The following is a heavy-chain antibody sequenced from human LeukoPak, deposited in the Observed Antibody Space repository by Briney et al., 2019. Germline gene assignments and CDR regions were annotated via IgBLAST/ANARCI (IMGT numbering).Heavy chain of an antibody. D-gene: IGHD2-2*01. CDR3: ASQGCSSTSCYYYYMDV. J-gene: IGHJ6*03. V-gene: IGHV4-39*01. CDR2: IYYSGST. Sequence: PSETLSLTCTVSGGSISSSSYYWGWIRQPPGKGLEWIGSIYYSGSTYYNPSLKSRVTISVDTSKNQFSLKLSSVTAADTAVYYCASQGCSSTSCYYYYMDVWGKGTTVTVSS. CDR1: GGSISSSSYY.